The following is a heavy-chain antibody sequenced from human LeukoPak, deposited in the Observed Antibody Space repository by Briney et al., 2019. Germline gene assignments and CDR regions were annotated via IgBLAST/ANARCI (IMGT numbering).Heavy chain of an antibody. D-gene: IGHD6-19*01. CDR3: AKGEYDSGWYKWFGP. V-gene: IGHV3-23*01. Sequence: PGGSLRLSCAASGITFSTYDMTWVRQAPGKGLEWVSSINYSGSGTFYADSVKGRFTISRDNSKDTLYLQMNNLRVEDMAVYYCAKGEYDSGWYKWFGPWGQGTLVTVSS. CDR1: GITFSTYD. CDR2: INYSGSGT. J-gene: IGHJ5*02.